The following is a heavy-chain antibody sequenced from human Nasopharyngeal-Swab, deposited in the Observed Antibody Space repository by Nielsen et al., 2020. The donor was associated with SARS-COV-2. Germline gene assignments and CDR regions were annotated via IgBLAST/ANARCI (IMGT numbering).Heavy chain of an antibody. CDR3: ARALLDYGGSGAEER. J-gene: IGHJ4*02. D-gene: IGHD4-23*01. CDR1: GYSISSSNYY. CDR2: IYYSGTT. V-gene: IGHV4-39*07. Sequence: SETLSLTCTVSGYSISSSNYYWGWIRQPPGKGLEWIGNIYYSGTTSYNPSLKSRVTISVDTSKNQFSLNLNSVTAADTAVYYCARALLDYGGSGAEERWGQGALVTVSS.